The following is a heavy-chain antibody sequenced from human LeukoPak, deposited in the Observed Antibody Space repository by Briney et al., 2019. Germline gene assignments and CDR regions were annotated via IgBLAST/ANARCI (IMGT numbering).Heavy chain of an antibody. D-gene: IGHD4-17*01. V-gene: IGHV3-53*04. CDR3: ARSPGLRGDY. CDR1: GFTFSNAW. J-gene: IGHJ4*02. Sequence: GGSLRLSCAASGFTFSNAWMSWVRQAPGKGLEWVSVIYSGGSTYYADSVKGRFTISRHNSKNTLYLQMNSLRAEDTAVYYCARSPGLRGDYWGQGTLVTVSS. CDR2: IYSGGST.